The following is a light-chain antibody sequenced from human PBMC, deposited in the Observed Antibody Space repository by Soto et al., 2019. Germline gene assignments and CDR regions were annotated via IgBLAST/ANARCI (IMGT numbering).Light chain of an antibody. J-gene: IGKJ1*01. CDR1: QSVYKNF. V-gene: IGKV3-20*01. Sequence: EIVLTQSPGTLSLSPGERATLSCRASQSVYKNFLAWYQQKPGQAPRLLINGASNRATGIPDRFSGSGSGTDFSLTIDRLEPEDFATYYCLQHNSYPQTFGQGTKVEIK. CDR2: GAS. CDR3: LQHNSYPQT.